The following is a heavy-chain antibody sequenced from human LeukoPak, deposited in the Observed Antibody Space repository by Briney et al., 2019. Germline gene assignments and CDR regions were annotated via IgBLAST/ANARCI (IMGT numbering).Heavy chain of an antibody. CDR2: INRSGST. V-gene: IGHV4-34*01. CDR3: ARVVGTVTTDLLDY. J-gene: IGHJ4*02. CDR1: GGSFSGYY. D-gene: IGHD4-11*01. Sequence: SETLSLTCAVYGGSFSGYYWSWIRQPPGKGLEWIGEINRSGSTNYNPSLKSRVTISVDTSKNQFSLKLSSVTAADTAVYYCARVVGTVTTDLLDYWGQGTLVTVSS.